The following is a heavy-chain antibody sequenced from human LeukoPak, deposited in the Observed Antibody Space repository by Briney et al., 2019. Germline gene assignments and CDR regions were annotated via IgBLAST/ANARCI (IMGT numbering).Heavy chain of an antibody. V-gene: IGHV1-2*02. Sequence: ASVKVSCKASGSTFTDYYMHWVRQAPGQGFEWMGWINPNDGDTNYAQKFQGRVTMTRDTSISTAHMEVSRLRSDDTPVYYCARANFLYCSSTTCLFDYWGQGTLVTASS. CDR1: GSTFTDYY. D-gene: IGHD2-2*01. CDR3: ARANFLYCSSTTCLFDY. J-gene: IGHJ4*02. CDR2: INPNDGDT.